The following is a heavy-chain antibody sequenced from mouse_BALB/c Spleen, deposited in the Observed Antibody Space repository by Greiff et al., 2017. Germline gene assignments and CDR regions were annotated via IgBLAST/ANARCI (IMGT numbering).Heavy chain of an antibody. Sequence: QVQLKESGAELVKPGASVKLSCKASGYTFTNCYIYWVKQRPGQGLEWIGEINPSNGGTNFNEKFKSKATLTVDKSSSTAYMQLSSLTSEDSAVYYCTRARLNYAMDYWGQGTSVTVSS. CDR2: INPSNGGT. D-gene: IGHD6-5*01. CDR3: TRARLNYAMDY. J-gene: IGHJ4*01. CDR1: GYTFTNCY. V-gene: IGHV1S81*02.